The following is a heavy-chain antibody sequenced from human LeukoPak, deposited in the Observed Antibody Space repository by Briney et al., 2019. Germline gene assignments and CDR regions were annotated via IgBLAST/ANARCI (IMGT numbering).Heavy chain of an antibody. CDR3: ARGLRRGSGSYYTY. CDR1: GGSISSGGYY. Sequence: SETLSLTCTVSGGSISSGGYYWSWIRQPPGKGLEWIGYIYHSGSTYYNPSLKSRVTISVDTSKNQFSLKLSSVTAADTAVYYCARGLRRGSGSYYTYWGQGTLVTVSS. J-gene: IGHJ4*02. D-gene: IGHD3-10*01. V-gene: IGHV4-30-2*05. CDR2: IYHSGST.